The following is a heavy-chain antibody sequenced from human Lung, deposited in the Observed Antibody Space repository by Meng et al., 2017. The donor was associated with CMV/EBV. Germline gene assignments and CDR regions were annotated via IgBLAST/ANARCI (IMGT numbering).Heavy chain of an antibody. Sequence: SVXVSRXASGYTFTSYGISWVRQAPGQGLEGMGWISAYNGNTNYTQKLQGRVTMTTDTSTSTAYMELRTLRSDDTAVYSGARRIVYAFWGGSQGWLDHWGQGXLVTVSS. CDR3: ARRIVYAFWGGSQGWLDH. D-gene: IGHD3-3*01. J-gene: IGHJ5*02. CDR1: GYTFTSYG. V-gene: IGHV1-18*01. CDR2: ISAYNGNT.